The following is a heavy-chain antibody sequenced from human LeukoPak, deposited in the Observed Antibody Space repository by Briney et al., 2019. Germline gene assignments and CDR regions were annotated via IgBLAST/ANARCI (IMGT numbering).Heavy chain of an antibody. D-gene: IGHD6-13*01. Sequence: GGSLRLSCAASGFTFSDYEMNWVRQAPGKGLEWVSYIRSSGSAIYYADSVKGRFTISRDNAKNSLYLQMNSLRAEDTAVYYCARDPYSSSWYVSRGWFDPWGQGTLVTVSS. CDR2: IRSSGSAI. CDR3: ARDPYSSSWYVSRGWFDP. CDR1: GFTFSDYE. J-gene: IGHJ5*02. V-gene: IGHV3-48*03.